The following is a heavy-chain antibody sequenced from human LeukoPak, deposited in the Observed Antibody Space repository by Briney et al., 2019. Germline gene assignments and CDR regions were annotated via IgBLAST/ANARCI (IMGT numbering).Heavy chain of an antibody. CDR1: GGTFSSYA. CDR3: ARGSPPRRNYDSRGYYSYYFDY. Sequence: ASVKLACKASGGTFSSYAISWVRQAPGPGLGWVIGIIPMFDTADYAQKFQGRVTITADESTSTAYMELSSLRSEDTAVYYCARGSPPRRNYDSRGYYSYYFDYWGQGTLVTVSS. J-gene: IGHJ4*02. D-gene: IGHD3-22*01. V-gene: IGHV1-69*13. CDR2: IIPMFDTA.